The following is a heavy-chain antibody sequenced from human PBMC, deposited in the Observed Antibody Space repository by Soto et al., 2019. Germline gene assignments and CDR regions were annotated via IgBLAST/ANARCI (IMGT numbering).Heavy chain of an antibody. D-gene: IGHD2-21*01. CDR2: IYYSGTT. J-gene: IGHJ4*02. Sequence: SETLSLTCTVSRGSISTSNYYWGWVRQPPGNGLDWIGNIYYSGTTYYNPSLKSRVTISVDTSKNQFSLKLNSLTAADTSVYYCVKCVVRANRKTDFDFWGPGTLVTVSS. V-gene: IGHV4-39*01. CDR1: RGSISTSNYY. CDR3: VKCVVRANRKTDFDF.